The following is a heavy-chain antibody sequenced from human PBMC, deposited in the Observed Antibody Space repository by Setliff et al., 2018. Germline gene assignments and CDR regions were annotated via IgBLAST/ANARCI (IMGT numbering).Heavy chain of an antibody. CDR1: GFNFRNYE. V-gene: IGHV3-48*03. Sequence: QTGGSLRLSCVGSGFNFRNYEMNWVRRAPGKGLEWISYISYGSTTFYADSVRGRFTSSRDDARNSVFLHMNSLTVEDTAVYYCATLLYGRGWYRYFESWGQGTLVTVSS. J-gene: IGHJ4*02. CDR3: ATLLYGRGWYRYFES. CDR2: ISYGSTT. D-gene: IGHD6-19*01.